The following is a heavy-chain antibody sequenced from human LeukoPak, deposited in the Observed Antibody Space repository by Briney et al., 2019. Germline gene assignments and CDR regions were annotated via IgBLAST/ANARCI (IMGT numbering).Heavy chain of an antibody. J-gene: IGHJ3*02. CDR2: IKEDGTTK. V-gene: IGHV3-7*02. CDR3: ARVRAVTTFRDAFDI. Sequence: GGSLRLSCAASGFTFSSSWMAWVRQAPGKGLEWLANIKEDGTTKNYIDSVKGRFTISRDNAKNSLYLQMNSLTDEDTAVYYCARVRAVTTFRDAFDIWGQGTMVTVSS. D-gene: IGHD4-17*01. CDR1: GFTFSSSW.